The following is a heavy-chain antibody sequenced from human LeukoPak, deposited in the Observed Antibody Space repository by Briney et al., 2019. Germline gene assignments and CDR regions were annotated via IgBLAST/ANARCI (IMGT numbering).Heavy chain of an antibody. CDR1: GFSFSNYA. Sequence: GGSLRLSCSASGFSFSNYAMHWVRQAPGKGLEYVSAISSNGGSTYYADSVKGRFTISRDNSKNTLHLQVSSLRAEDTAVYYCVKDIHYYGSGNYYNGYFDYWGQGTLVTVSS. CDR3: VKDIHYYGSGNYYNGYFDY. J-gene: IGHJ4*02. V-gene: IGHV3-64D*09. CDR2: ISSNGGST. D-gene: IGHD3-10*01.